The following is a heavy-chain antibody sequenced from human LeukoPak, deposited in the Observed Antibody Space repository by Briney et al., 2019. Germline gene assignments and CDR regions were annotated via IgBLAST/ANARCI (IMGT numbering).Heavy chain of an antibody. D-gene: IGHD4-17*01. CDR1: GGSISSGDYC. Sequence: SQTLSLTCTVSGGSISSGDYCWSWIRQPPGKGLEWIGYIYYSGSTYYNPSLKSRVTISVDTSKNQFSLKLSSVTAADTAVYYCARGRSDYAANWFDPWGQGTLVTVSS. V-gene: IGHV4-30-4*01. CDR3: ARGRSDYAANWFDP. J-gene: IGHJ5*02. CDR2: IYYSGST.